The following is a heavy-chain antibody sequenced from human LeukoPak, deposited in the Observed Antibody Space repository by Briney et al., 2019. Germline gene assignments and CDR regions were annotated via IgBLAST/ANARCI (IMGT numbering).Heavy chain of an antibody. CDR1: GFSFSSYA. CDR2: ISYDGTNK. Sequence: GGSLRLSCAASGFSFSSYAMHCVRQAPGKGLEWLAVISYDGTNKFYADSVKGRFTSSRDNSKNTLYLQMTSLRGDDTAFYFCVSGLHNNTWQPGDFWGQGTLVTVSS. V-gene: IGHV3-30-3*01. J-gene: IGHJ4*02. CDR3: VSGLHNNTWQPGDF. D-gene: IGHD1/OR15-1a*01.